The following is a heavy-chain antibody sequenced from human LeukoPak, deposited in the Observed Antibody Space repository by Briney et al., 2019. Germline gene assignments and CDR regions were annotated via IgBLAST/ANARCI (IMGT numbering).Heavy chain of an antibody. Sequence: SETLSLTCTVSGGSISSYHWSWIRQPPGKGLECIGFIYYSGSTNYNPSLKSRVTISVDTSKNQFSLKLSSVTAADTAVYYCARDRTRGYSYGSKAFDYWGQGTLVTVSS. CDR3: ARDRTRGYSYGSKAFDY. V-gene: IGHV4-59*01. CDR2: IYYSGST. D-gene: IGHD5-18*01. J-gene: IGHJ4*02. CDR1: GGSISSYH.